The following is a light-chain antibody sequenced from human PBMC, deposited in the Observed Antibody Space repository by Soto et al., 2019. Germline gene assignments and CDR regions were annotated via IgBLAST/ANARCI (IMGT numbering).Light chain of an antibody. V-gene: IGKV1-5*01. CDR3: QQYNSWWT. CDR2: DAS. CDR1: QSISSW. Sequence: DIQMTQSPSTLSASVGDRVTITCRASQSISSWLAWYQQKPGKAPKFLIYDASSLESGVPSRFSGSGSRTEFTLTISSLQPDDFATYYCQQYNSWWTFGQGTKVEIK. J-gene: IGKJ1*01.